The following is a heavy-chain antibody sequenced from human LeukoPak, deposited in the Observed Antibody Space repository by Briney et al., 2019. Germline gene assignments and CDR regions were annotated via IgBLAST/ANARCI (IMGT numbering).Heavy chain of an antibody. D-gene: IGHD3-22*01. Sequence: GGSLRLSCAASGFTFSSYAMSWVRQAPGKGLEWVSATSGSGGSTYYADSVKGRFTISRDNSKNTLYQQMNSLRAEDTAVYYCAKPIKYYYDSSGYYPDRYFDYWGQGTLVTVSS. J-gene: IGHJ4*02. V-gene: IGHV3-23*01. CDR1: GFTFSSYA. CDR3: AKPIKYYYDSSGYYPDRYFDY. CDR2: TSGSGGST.